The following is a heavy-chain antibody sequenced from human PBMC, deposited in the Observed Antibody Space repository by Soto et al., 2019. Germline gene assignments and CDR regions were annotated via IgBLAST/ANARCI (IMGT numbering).Heavy chain of an antibody. D-gene: IGHD3-3*01. Sequence: GASVKVSCKASGYTFTSYPMNWLRQAPGQRPEWMGWINAGNGNTKYSQKFQGRVTITRDTSASTAYMELSSLRSDDTAVYYCARGYYDFWSGYSIKNYYYYGMDVWGQGTTVTVSS. CDR1: GYTFTSYP. CDR3: ARGYYDFWSGYSIKNYYYYGMDV. V-gene: IGHV1-3*01. J-gene: IGHJ6*02. CDR2: INAGNGNT.